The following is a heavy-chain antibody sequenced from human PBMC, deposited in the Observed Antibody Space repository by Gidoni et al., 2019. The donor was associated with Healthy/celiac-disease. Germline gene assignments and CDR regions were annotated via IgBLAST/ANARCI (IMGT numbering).Heavy chain of an antibody. CDR3: ARGYCSSTSCYPLYYYGMDV. J-gene: IGHJ6*02. CDR2: ISSSGSTI. CDR1: GFPFSDYY. Sequence: QVQLVESGGGLVKPGGSLSLSCAASGFPFSDYYLSWIRQAPGKGLEWVSYISSSGSTIYYADSVKGRFTISRDNAKNALYLQMNSLRAEDTAVYYCARGYCSSTSCYPLYYYGMDVWGQGTTVTVSS. V-gene: IGHV3-11*01. D-gene: IGHD2-2*01.